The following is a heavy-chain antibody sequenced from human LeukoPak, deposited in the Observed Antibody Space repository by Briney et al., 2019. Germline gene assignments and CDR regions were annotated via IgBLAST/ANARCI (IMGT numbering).Heavy chain of an antibody. D-gene: IGHD1-26*01. CDR2: INHSGST. V-gene: IGHV4-34*01. CDR3: ARRSYSGSYPFDY. CDR1: GGSFSGYY. J-gene: IGHJ4*02. Sequence: PSETLSLTCAVYGGSFSGYYWSWIRQPPGKGLEWIGEINHSGSTNYNPSLKSRVTISVDTSKNQFSLKLSSVTAADTAVYYCARRSYSGSYPFDYWGQGTLVTVSS.